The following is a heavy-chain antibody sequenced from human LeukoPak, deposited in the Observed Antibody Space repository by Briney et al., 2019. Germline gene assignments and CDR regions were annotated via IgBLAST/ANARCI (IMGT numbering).Heavy chain of an antibody. CDR1: GFTVNSNY. J-gene: IGHJ4*03. V-gene: IGHV3-53*01. Sequence: GGSLRLSCAAPGFTVNSNYMTWVRQALGKGLEWVSVLYIGGSTYYSDSVKGRFTISRDNSKNTLYLQMNSLRADDTAVYYCARDTVAAAGTDYWGHRTLLTVSS. D-gene: IGHD6-13*01. CDR3: ARDTVAAAGTDY. CDR2: LYIGGST.